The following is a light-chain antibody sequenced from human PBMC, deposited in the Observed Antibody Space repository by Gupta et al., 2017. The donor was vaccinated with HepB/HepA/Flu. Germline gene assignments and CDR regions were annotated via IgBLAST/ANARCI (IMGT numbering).Light chain of an antibody. CDR1: QSIHGY. V-gene: IGKV1-39*01. Sequence: QMNQSPSSLSASVGDRVTITCRASQSIHGYLNWYQQKPGKAPKFLIYRTSTLQSGVPSRFSGSGSGTDFTLTISSLQPEDFAAYYCQQVYSTPRTFGQGTKVEIK. J-gene: IGKJ1*01. CDR3: QQVYSTPRT. CDR2: RTS.